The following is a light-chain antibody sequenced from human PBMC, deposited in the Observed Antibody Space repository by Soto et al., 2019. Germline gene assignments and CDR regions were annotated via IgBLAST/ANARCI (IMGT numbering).Light chain of an antibody. V-gene: IGKV3-20*01. CDR1: QSVSSSY. CDR2: GAS. Sequence: EIVLTQSPGTLSLSPGERATLSCRASQSVSSSYLAWYQQKPGQAPRLLIYGASSRATGIPDRFSGSGSGTDFTLTISRLEPEDFAVYYCQQYGSSRTLGQGTKVAIK. CDR3: QQYGSSRT. J-gene: IGKJ1*01.